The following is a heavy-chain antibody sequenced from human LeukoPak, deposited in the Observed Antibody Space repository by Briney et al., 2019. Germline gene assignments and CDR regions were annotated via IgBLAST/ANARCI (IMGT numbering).Heavy chain of an antibody. J-gene: IGHJ6*03. CDR1: GFTFSSYS. Sequence: GGSLRLSCAASGFTFSSYSMNWVRQAPGKGLEWVSSISSSSSYIYYADSVKGRFTISRDNAKNSLYLQMNSLRAADTAVYYCARDSSGWAYYYYYMDVWGKGTTVTISS. V-gene: IGHV3-21*04. D-gene: IGHD6-19*01. CDR3: ARDSSGWAYYYYYMDV. CDR2: ISSSSSYI.